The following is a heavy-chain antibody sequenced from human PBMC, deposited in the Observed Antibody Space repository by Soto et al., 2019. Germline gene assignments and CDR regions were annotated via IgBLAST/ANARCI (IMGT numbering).Heavy chain of an antibody. CDR3: VRDGTKTLRDWFDP. V-gene: IGHV4-4*07. D-gene: IGHD1-1*01. Sequence: LSLTCSVSGGSIRSYYWSWIRKSAGKGLEWIGRIYATGTTDYNPSPKSRVMMSVDTSKKQFSLKLRSVTAADTAVYYCVRDGTKTLRDWFDPWGQGISVTSPQ. CDR1: GGSIRSYY. CDR2: IYATGTT. J-gene: IGHJ5*02.